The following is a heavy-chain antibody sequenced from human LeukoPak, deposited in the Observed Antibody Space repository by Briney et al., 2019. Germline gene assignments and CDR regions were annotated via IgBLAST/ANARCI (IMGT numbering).Heavy chain of an antibody. Sequence: ASVKVSCKASGYTFTSYSISRVRQAPGQGLEWMGWISAYNGDTNYAQKLQGRVTMTTDTSTSTAYMELRSLTSDDTAVYFCARSSSSPGSVADYWGQGTLVTVSP. D-gene: IGHD6-13*01. CDR3: ARSSSSPGSVADY. CDR2: ISAYNGDT. J-gene: IGHJ4*02. V-gene: IGHV1-18*01. CDR1: GYTFTSYS.